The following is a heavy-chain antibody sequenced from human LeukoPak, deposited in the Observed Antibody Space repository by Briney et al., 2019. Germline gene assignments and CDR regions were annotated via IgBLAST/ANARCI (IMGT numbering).Heavy chain of an antibody. Sequence: SETLSLTCTVSGDSIIGYYWSWIRQPPGKGLEWIGSIYYSGSTYYNPSLKSRVTISVDTSKNQFSLKLSSVTAADTAVYYCARVLSFIAVAGRGAFDYWGQGTLVTVSS. CDR3: ARVLSFIAVAGRGAFDY. CDR1: GDSIIGYY. CDR2: IYYSGST. J-gene: IGHJ4*02. V-gene: IGHV4-38-2*02. D-gene: IGHD6-19*01.